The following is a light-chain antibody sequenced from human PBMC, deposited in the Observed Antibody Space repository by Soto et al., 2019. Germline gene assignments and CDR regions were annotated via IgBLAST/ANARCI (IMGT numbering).Light chain of an antibody. CDR1: QSVSSY. J-gene: IGKJ3*01. CDR3: QQRSNWSLFT. CDR2: DAS. V-gene: IGKV3-11*01. Sequence: EIVLTQSPATLSLSPGERATLSCRASQSVSSYLAWYQQKPGQAPRLLIYDASNRATGITARFSGSGSGTEFTLTISSLEHEDFAVYYCQQRSNWSLFTFGPGTKVDIK.